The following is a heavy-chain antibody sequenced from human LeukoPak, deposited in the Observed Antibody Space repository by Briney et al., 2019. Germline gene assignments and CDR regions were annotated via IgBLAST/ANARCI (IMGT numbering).Heavy chain of an antibody. CDR3: ARDGGIVVNHSN. Sequence: SSETLSLTCTVSGASINDYYWSWIRQPPGKGLEWIGTIYYSGSTYYNPSLESRVTISVDTSKNQFSLKLSSVTAADTAVYYCARDGGIVVNHSNWGQGTLVTVSS. CDR2: IYYSGST. V-gene: IGHV4-59*12. J-gene: IGHJ4*02. D-gene: IGHD3-22*01. CDR1: GASINDYY.